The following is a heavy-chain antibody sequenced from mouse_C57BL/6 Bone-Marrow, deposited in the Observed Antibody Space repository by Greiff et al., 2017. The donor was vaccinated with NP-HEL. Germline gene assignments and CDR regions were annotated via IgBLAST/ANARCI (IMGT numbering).Heavy chain of an antibody. CDR3: ARTPYWGYFDV. CDR2: INPNNGGT. D-gene: IGHD4-1*01. CDR1: GYTFTDYN. V-gene: IGHV1-18*01. Sequence: EVQLQQSGPELVKPGASVKIPCKASGYTFTDYNMDWVKQSHGKSLEWIGDINPNNGGTIYNQKFKGKATLTVDKSSSTAYMELSRLTSEDTAVYYCARTPYWGYFDVWGTGTTVTVSS. J-gene: IGHJ1*03.